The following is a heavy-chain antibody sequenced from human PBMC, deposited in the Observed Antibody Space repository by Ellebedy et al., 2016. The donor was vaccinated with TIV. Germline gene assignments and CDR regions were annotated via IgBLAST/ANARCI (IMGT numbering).Heavy chain of an antibody. Sequence: GESLKISCAASGFLFIAYSMNWVRRAPGKGLEWVSSISDTSDHNYYADSVKGRFTISKDNAKNSVYLQINSLRAEDTAVYYCVRAQRWAPGTFDLWGQGTLVTVSS. CDR1: GFLFIAYS. D-gene: IGHD3-10*01. J-gene: IGHJ4*02. V-gene: IGHV3-21*01. CDR2: ISDTSDHN. CDR3: VRAQRWAPGTFDL.